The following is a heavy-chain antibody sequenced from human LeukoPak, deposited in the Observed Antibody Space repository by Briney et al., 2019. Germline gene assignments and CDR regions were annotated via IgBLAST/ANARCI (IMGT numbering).Heavy chain of an antibody. V-gene: IGHV5-51*01. CDR1: GYSLANYW. CDR2: IYPGDSDT. J-gene: IGHJ4*02. Sequence: GESLKISCKGSGYSLANYWIAWGRQMPGKGLEWMGIIYPGDSDTIYSPSFQGQATISADKSISTAYLQWSSLRASDTAMYYCARQDGSASYFFDYWSQGTLVTVSS. CDR3: ARQDGSASYFFDY. D-gene: IGHD1-26*01.